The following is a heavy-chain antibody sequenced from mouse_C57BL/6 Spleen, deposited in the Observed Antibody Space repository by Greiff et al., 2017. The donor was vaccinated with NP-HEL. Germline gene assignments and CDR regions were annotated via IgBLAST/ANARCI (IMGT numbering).Heavy chain of an antibody. D-gene: IGHD1-1*01. CDR2: IRLKSDNNGP. CDR1: GFTFSNYW. J-gene: IGHJ2*01. CDR3: ADLLTTVVGY. Sequence: EVQLVQSGGGLVQPGGSMKLSCVASGFTFSNYWMNWVSQSPEKGLEWVAEIRLKSDNNGPHYAVSVKGKFTISRDNSKSSVYLQMTNLRADDTGIYYNADLLTTVVGYWGQGTTLTVSS. V-gene: IGHV6-3*01.